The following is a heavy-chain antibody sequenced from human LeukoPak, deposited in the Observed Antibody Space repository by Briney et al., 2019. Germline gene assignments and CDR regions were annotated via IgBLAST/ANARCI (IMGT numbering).Heavy chain of an antibody. CDR3: AKEPWSNQRYYYYGMDV. V-gene: IGHV3-30*18. J-gene: IGHJ6*02. CDR1: GFTFSSYG. CDR2: ISYDGSNK. Sequence: GGSLRLSCAASGFTFSSYGMHWVRQAPGKGLEWVAVISYDGSNKYYADSVKGRFTISRDNSKNTLYLQMNSLRAEDTAVYYCAKEPWSNQRYYYYGMDVWGQGTTVTVSS. D-gene: IGHD2-2*01.